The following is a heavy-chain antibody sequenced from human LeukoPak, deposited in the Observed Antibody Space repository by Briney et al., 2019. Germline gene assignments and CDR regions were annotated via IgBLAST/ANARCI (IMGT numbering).Heavy chain of an antibody. J-gene: IGHJ5*02. Sequence: NTSETLSLTCTVSGGSISSSSYYWGWIRQPPGKGLEWIGSIYYSGSTYYNPSLKSRVTISVDTSKNQFSLKLSSVTAADTAVYYCARTIPLGVVVAATLAPNWFDPWGQGTLVTVSS. CDR2: IYYSGST. CDR1: GGSISSSSYY. D-gene: IGHD2-15*01. V-gene: IGHV4-39*07. CDR3: ARTIPLGVVVAATLAPNWFDP.